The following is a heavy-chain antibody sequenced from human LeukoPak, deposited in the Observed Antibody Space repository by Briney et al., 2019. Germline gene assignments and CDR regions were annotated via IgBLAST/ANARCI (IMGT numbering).Heavy chain of an antibody. CDR1: GFTFSDYY. CDR3: ARDTLITMVRGVHDY. D-gene: IGHD3-10*01. V-gene: IGHV3-11*04. Sequence: GGSLRLSCAASGFTFSDYYMSWIRQAPGKGLEWVSYISSSSSTIYYADSVKGRFTISRDNAKNSLYLQMNSLRAEDTAVYYCARDTLITMVRGVHDYWGQGTLVTVSS. CDR2: ISSSSSTI. J-gene: IGHJ4*02.